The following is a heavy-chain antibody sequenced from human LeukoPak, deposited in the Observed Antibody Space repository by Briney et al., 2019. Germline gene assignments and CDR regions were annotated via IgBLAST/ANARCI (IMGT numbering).Heavy chain of an antibody. CDR1: GFTFSSYT. CDR2: ISSGSTNI. Sequence: GRSLRLSCAASGFTFSSYTINCVRQAPGKGLEWVSSISSGSTNIYYADSVKGRFTISRDNAKNSLYLQMNSLRDEDTAVYYCARGRDSDYAFDYWGQGTLVTVSS. CDR3: ARGRDSDYAFDY. V-gene: IGHV3-21*01. D-gene: IGHD4-17*01. J-gene: IGHJ4*02.